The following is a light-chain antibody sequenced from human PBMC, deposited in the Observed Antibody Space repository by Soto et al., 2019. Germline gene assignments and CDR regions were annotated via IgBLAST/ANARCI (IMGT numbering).Light chain of an antibody. Sequence: EIVLTQSPDTLSLSPGERARHSCRASQSVSSYLAWYQQKPGQAPRLLIYDASNRATGVPARFSGSGSGTDFTLTISRLEPEDFAVYYCQQYGSSPPITFGQGTRLEIK. CDR2: DAS. CDR3: QQYGSSPPIT. V-gene: IGKV3-20*01. CDR1: QSVSSY. J-gene: IGKJ5*01.